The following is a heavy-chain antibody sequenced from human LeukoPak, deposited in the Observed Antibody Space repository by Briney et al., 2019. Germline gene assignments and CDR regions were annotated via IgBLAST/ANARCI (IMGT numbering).Heavy chain of an antibody. J-gene: IGHJ6*02. CDR1: NYTFASYG. Sequence: GASVKVSCKASNYTFASYGLSWVRQAPGQGLQWVGWISPYDGNTNYAQRFQARVTMSIDKSTRTVYMELRRLRLDDTAVYYCARVAPDPRTTTYGMDVWGQGTTVTVSS. D-gene: IGHD1-14*01. V-gene: IGHV1-18*01. CDR2: ISPYDGNT. CDR3: ARVAPDPRTTTYGMDV.